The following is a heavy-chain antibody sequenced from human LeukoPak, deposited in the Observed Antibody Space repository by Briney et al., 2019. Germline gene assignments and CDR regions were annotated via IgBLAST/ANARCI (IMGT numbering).Heavy chain of an antibody. CDR2: INHSGST. J-gene: IGHJ3*02. D-gene: IGHD2-2*01. Sequence: PSETLSLTCTVSGGSISSYYWSWIRQPPGKGLEWIGEINHSGSTNYNPSLKSRVTISVDTSKNQFSLKLSSVTAADTAVYYCARTGGYCSSTSCRRAFDIWGQGTMVTVSS. CDR1: GGSISSYY. CDR3: ARTGGYCSSTSCRRAFDI. V-gene: IGHV4-34*01.